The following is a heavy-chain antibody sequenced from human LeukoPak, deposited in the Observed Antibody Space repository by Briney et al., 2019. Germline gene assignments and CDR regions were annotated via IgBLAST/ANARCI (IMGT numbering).Heavy chain of an antibody. D-gene: IGHD3-22*01. Sequence: PGGSLRLSCAASGFTFSSYEMNWVRQAPGKGLEWVSYISSSSSYIYYADSVKGRFTISRDNAKNSLYLQMNSLRAEDTAVYYCARATWDSSGYYYAYWGQGTLVTVSS. V-gene: IGHV3-21*05. J-gene: IGHJ4*02. CDR3: ARATWDSSGYYYAY. CDR2: ISSSSSYI. CDR1: GFTFSSYE.